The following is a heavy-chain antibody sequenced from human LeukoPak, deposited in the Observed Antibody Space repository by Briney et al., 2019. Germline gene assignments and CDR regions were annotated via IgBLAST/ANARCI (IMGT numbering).Heavy chain of an antibody. J-gene: IGHJ4*02. V-gene: IGHV3-53*04. CDR2: IYSGGST. CDR1: GFTVTTNY. D-gene: IGHD3-3*01. Sequence: GGSLRLSCAASGFTVTTNYMSWVRQAPGKGLEWVSVIYSGGSTYYADSVKGRFAISRHNSKNTLYLQMDSLRDEDTAVYYCARGDFWSGYYTGLYWGQGTLVTVSS. CDR3: ARGDFWSGYYTGLY.